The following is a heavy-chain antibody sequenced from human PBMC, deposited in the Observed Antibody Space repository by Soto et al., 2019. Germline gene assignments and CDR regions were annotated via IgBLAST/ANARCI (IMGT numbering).Heavy chain of an antibody. V-gene: IGHV3-9*01. D-gene: IGHD2-15*01. CDR1: GFTFDDYA. CDR2: ISWNSGSI. J-gene: IGHJ4*02. Sequence: VQLVESGGGLVQPGRSLRLSCAASGFTFDDYAMHWVRQAPGKGLEWVSGISWNSGSIGYADSVKGRFTISRDNAKNSLYLQMNSLRAEGTALYYCAKDGGYCSGGSCYSGYDYWGQGTLVTVSS. CDR3: AKDGGYCSGGSCYSGYDY.